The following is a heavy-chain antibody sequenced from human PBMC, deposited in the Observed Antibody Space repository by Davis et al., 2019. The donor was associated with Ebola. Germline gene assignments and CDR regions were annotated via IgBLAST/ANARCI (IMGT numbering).Heavy chain of an antibody. CDR3: ARDVMTTVTTGWFDP. Sequence: AASVKVSCKASGYTFTTYTLHWVRQAPGQRLECMGWINAGIGNTKYSQNFQGRVTITRDTSASTAYMELRSLRSDDTAVYYCARDVMTTVTTGWFDPWGQGTLVTVSS. J-gene: IGHJ5*02. V-gene: IGHV1-3*01. CDR2: INAGIGNT. D-gene: IGHD4-11*01. CDR1: GYTFTTYT.